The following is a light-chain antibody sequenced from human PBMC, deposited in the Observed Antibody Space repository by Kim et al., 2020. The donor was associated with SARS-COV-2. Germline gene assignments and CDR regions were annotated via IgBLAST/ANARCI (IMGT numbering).Light chain of an antibody. CDR3: QQYDTSPCT. CDR1: QSVDSTY. Sequence: LYTGGRATLYCRASQSVDSTYLGWYQQKPGQAPRLLIYGASSRATGIPDRFSGSGSGTDFTLTISRLEPEDFATYYCQQYDTSPCTFGQGTKLEI. V-gene: IGKV3-20*01. J-gene: IGKJ2*02. CDR2: GAS.